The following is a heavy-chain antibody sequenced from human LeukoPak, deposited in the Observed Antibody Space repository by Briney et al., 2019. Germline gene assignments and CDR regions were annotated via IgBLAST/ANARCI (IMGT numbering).Heavy chain of an antibody. J-gene: IGHJ3*02. CDR1: GGSISSYY. D-gene: IGHD6-13*01. CDR3: ARPYSSSRPNDAFDI. Sequence: SETLSLTCTVSGGSISSYYWSWIRQPAGKGLEWIGYIYYSGSTNYNPSLKSRVTISVDTSKNQFSLKLSSVTAADTAVYYCARPYSSSRPNDAFDIWGQGTMVTVSS. CDR2: IYYSGST. V-gene: IGHV4-59*08.